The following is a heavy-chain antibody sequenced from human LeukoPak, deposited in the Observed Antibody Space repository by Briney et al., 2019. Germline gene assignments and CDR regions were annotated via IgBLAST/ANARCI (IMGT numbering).Heavy chain of an antibody. J-gene: IGHJ4*02. CDR1: GYTFTSYY. V-gene: IGHV1-46*01. CDR2: INPSGGST. Sequence: GASVKVSCKASGYTFTSYYMHWVRQAPRQGLEWMGMINPSGGSTSYAQKFQGRVTMTRDTSTSTVYMELSSLRSEDTAVFYCAREAPGYCSGGTCSSFDYWGQGTLVTVSS. CDR3: AREAPGYCSGGTCSSFDY. D-gene: IGHD2-15*01.